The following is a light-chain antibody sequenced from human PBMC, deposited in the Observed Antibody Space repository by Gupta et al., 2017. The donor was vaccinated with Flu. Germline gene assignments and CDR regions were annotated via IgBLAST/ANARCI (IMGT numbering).Light chain of an antibody. Sequence: EIVLTQSPDTLSLSPGDRASLSCRASQTVTNSYFAWYQQRPGQAPRLLIFNASKRAAGVPARFRASESGTDFTLTIDRLEPEDFAVYYCLQYALSPWTFGQGTKVENK. CDR3: LQYALSPWT. J-gene: IGKJ1*01. CDR2: NAS. V-gene: IGKV3-20*01. CDR1: QTVTNSY.